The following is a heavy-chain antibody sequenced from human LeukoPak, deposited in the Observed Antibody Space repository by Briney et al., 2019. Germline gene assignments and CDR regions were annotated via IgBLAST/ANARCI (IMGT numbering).Heavy chain of an antibody. Sequence: ASVKVSCKVSGYTLTELSMHWVRQAPGKGLEWMGGFDPEDGETIYAQKFQGRVTMTEDTSTDTAYMELSSLRSEDTAVYYCATAGCSSTSCYEDYYYYYMDVWGKGTTVTVSS. D-gene: IGHD2-2*01. CDR2: FDPEDGET. V-gene: IGHV1-24*01. J-gene: IGHJ6*03. CDR1: GYTLTELS. CDR3: ATAGCSSTSCYEDYYYYYMDV.